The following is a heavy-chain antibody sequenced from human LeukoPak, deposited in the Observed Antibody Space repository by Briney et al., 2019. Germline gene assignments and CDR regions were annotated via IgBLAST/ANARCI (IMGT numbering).Heavy chain of an antibody. Sequence: GSLRLSCAASGFTSNSYWMSWIRQPPGKGLEWIGEINHSGSTNYNPSLKSRVTISVDTSKNQFSLKLSSVTAADTAVYYCARGHWDWGDNWFDPWGQGTLVTVSS. CDR1: GFTSNSYW. V-gene: IGHV4-34*01. D-gene: IGHD3-10*01. CDR2: INHSGST. CDR3: ARGHWDWGDNWFDP. J-gene: IGHJ5*02.